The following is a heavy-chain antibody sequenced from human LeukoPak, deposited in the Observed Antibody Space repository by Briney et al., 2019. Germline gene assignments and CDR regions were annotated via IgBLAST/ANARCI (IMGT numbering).Heavy chain of an antibody. CDR3: AREGGSTVVTLYAFDI. D-gene: IGHD4-23*01. CDR2: IYYSGST. Sequence: SETLSLTCTVSGGSISSGDYYWSWIRQHPGKGLEWIGYIYYSGSTYYNPSLKSRVTISVDTSKNQFSLKLSSVTAADTAVYYCAREGGSTVVTLYAFDIWGQGTMVTVSS. CDR1: GGSISSGDYY. V-gene: IGHV4-31*03. J-gene: IGHJ3*02.